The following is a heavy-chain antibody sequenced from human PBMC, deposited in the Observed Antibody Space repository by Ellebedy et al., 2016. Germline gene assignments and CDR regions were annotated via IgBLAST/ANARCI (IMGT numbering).Heavy chain of an antibody. Sequence: ASVKVSXXASGYTFTSYYMHWVRQAPGQGLEWMGWINPNSGGTNYAQKFQGRVTMTRDTSISTAYMELSRLRSDDTAVYYCARVVHHIVVVPAAICLDYWGQGTLVTVSS. CDR1: GYTFTSYY. J-gene: IGHJ4*02. V-gene: IGHV1-2*02. D-gene: IGHD2-2*02. CDR2: INPNSGGT. CDR3: ARVVHHIVVVPAAICLDY.